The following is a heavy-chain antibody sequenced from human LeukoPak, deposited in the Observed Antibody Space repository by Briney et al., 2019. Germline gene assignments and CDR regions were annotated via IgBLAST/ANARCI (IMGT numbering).Heavy chain of an antibody. Sequence: GGSLRLSCAASGFTFSSFNMIWVRQAPGKGLEWVSSISSLSTFIYYADSVKGRFTISRDNSKNTLYLQMNSLRAEDTAVYYCAKGGGATSFYFDSWGQGTLVTVSS. CDR3: AKGGGATSFYFDS. D-gene: IGHD1-26*01. CDR2: ISSLSTFI. CDR1: GFTFSSFN. J-gene: IGHJ4*02. V-gene: IGHV3-21*04.